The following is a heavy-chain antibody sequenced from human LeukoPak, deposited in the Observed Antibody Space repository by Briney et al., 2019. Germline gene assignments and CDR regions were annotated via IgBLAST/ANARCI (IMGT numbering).Heavy chain of an antibody. V-gene: IGHV3-30*18. CDR2: ISYDGSNK. CDR3: AKDGPPGAFDY. Sequence: GGSQRLSCAASGFTFSSYGMHWVRQAPGKGLEWVAVISYDGSNKYYADSVKGRFTISRDNSKNTPYLQMNSLRAEDTAVYYCAKDGPPGAFDYWGQGTLVTVSS. J-gene: IGHJ4*02. CDR1: GFTFSSYG. D-gene: IGHD3-10*01.